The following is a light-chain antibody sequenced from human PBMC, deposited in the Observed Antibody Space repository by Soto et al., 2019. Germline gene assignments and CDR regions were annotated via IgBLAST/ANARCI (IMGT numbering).Light chain of an antibody. CDR2: GPS. J-gene: IGKJ1*01. CDR3: QQYDNWPWT. Sequence: EIVLTQSPATLSLSPGERATLSCRASQSIVSDLAWYQQKPGQAPRLLIYGPSTRATGIPARFSGSGSGTEFTLTISSLQSEDFAVYFCQQYDNWPWTFGQGTKVDIK. V-gene: IGKV3-15*01. CDR1: QSIVSD.